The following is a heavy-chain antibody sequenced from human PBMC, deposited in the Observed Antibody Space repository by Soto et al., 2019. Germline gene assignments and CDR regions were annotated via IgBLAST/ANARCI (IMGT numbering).Heavy chain of an antibody. J-gene: IGHJ3*02. Sequence: GGSLRTSSAASRFRISAYAKTWVRQAPGKGLEWVSCISGSGEITYYAVSVEGRFRISRDNAQNTLYLQMSSLRAEDTAVYYCAKILLPRPLIANDAFDIWGQGTVVTVSS. D-gene: IGHD3-22*01. CDR3: AKILLPRPLIANDAFDI. CDR2: ISGSGEIT. V-gene: IGHV3-23*01. CDR1: RFRISAYA.